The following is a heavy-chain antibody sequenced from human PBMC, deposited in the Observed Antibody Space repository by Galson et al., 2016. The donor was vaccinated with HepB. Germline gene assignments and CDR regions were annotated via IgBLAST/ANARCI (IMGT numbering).Heavy chain of an antibody. D-gene: IGHD2-2*01. V-gene: IGHV3-15*01. CDR2: IRSKTAGGTT. Sequence: SLRLSCAASGFTFSNVWMNWVRQAPGKGLEWVGRIRSKTAGGTTDYAAPVKGRFTVSRADSNNRLFLQMRSLETDDTSVYYCATEVFGMPFNSDYWGQGTVVTVSS. CDR3: ATEVFGMPFNSDY. CDR1: GFTFSNVW. J-gene: IGHJ4*02.